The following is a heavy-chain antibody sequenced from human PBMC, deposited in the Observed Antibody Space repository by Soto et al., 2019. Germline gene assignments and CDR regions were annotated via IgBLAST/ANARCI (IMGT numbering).Heavy chain of an antibody. CDR3: PRGLKAHNY. CDR1: GFTFGPYW. CDR2: INQNGTKK. J-gene: IGHJ4*02. V-gene: IGHV3-7*01. Sequence: GGSLRLSCVASGFTFGPYWMTWVRQAPGKRLEWVANINQNGTKKFYVDSVTGRFSISRDNAKNSVYLQMNSLRVEDTALYYCPRGLKAHNYWGQGTMVTVSS.